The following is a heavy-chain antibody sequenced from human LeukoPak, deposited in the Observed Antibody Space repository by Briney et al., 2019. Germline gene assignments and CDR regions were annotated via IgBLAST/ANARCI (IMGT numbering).Heavy chain of an antibody. J-gene: IGHJ5*02. CDR1: GFTFSSYS. CDR2: ISSSSYI. Sequence: GGSLRLSCAASGFTFSSYSMNWVRQAPGKGLEWVSSISSSSYIYYADSVKGRFTISRDNAKNSLYLQMNSLRAEDTAVYYCARDTYYYDSSGYANWFDPWGQGTLVTVSP. D-gene: IGHD3-22*01. V-gene: IGHV3-21*01. CDR3: ARDTYYYDSSGYANWFDP.